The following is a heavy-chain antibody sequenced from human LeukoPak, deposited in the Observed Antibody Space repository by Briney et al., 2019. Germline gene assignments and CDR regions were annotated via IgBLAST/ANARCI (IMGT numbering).Heavy chain of an antibody. V-gene: IGHV1-2*02. CDR2: INPNSGDT. CDR1: GGTFSTFG. Sequence: GASVTVSFTASGGTFSTFGISWVRQAPGQGLEWMGWINPNSGDTNYAQKFQGRVAMTRDTSISTAYMELSRLRSDDTAVYYCARVRYRLAETYIDYWGQGTLVTVSS. D-gene: IGHD3-16*01. CDR3: ARVRYRLAETYIDY. J-gene: IGHJ4*02.